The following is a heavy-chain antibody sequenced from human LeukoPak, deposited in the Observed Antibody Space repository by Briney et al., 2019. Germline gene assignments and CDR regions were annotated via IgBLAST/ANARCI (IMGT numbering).Heavy chain of an antibody. CDR3: ARDTGLGYSSSEHPDY. CDR2: ISYDGSNK. CDR1: GFTFSSYA. V-gene: IGHV3-30*04. J-gene: IGHJ4*02. Sequence: GRSLRLSCAASGFTFSSYAMHWVRQAPGKGLEWVAVISYDGSNKYYADSVKGRFTISRDNSKNTLYLQMNSLRAEDTAVYYCARDTGLGYSSSEHPDYWGQGTLVTVSS. D-gene: IGHD6-13*01.